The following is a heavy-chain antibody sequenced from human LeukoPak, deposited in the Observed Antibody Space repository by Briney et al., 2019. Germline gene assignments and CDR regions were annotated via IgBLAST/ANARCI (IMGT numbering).Heavy chain of an antibody. J-gene: IGHJ4*02. CDR2: INHSGST. CDR1: GGSFSGYY. D-gene: IGHD1-1*01. V-gene: IGHV4-34*01. Sequence: SETLSLTCAVYGGSFSGYYWSLIRQPPGKGLEWIGEINHSGSTNYNPSLKSRVTISVDTSKNQSSLKLSSVTAADTAVYYCARGRLAPGYWGQGTLVTVSS. CDR3: ARGRLAPGY.